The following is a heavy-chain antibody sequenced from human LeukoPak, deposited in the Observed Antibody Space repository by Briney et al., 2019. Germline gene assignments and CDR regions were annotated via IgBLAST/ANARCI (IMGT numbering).Heavy chain of an antibody. CDR3: ASSIAAAGRYYYYYGMDV. J-gene: IGHJ6*02. D-gene: IGHD6-13*01. V-gene: IGHV3-7*01. Sequence: GRSLSLSRAASVFTLSSYWMSWVRQAPGKGQEWVANIKQDGSEKYYVDSVKGRFTISRDNAKNSLYLQMNSLRAEDTAVYYCASSIAAAGRYYYYYGMDVWGQGTTVTVSS. CDR2: IKQDGSEK. CDR1: VFTLSSYW.